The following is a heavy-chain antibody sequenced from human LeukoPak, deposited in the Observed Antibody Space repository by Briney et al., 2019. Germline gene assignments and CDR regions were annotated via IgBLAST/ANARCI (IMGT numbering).Heavy chain of an antibody. Sequence: SETLSLTCSVSGAAISRYYWSWIRQPPGKGLEWIGYIYYSGSTNYNPSLKSRVTISVDTSKNQFSLKLSSVTAADTAVYYCASGAYSYYYMDVWGKGTTVTISS. V-gene: IGHV4-59*01. CDR3: ASGAYSYYYMDV. CDR2: IYYSGST. J-gene: IGHJ6*03. CDR1: GAAISRYY. D-gene: IGHD1-26*01.